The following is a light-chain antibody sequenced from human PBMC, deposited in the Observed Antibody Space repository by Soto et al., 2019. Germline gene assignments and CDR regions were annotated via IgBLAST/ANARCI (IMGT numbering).Light chain of an antibody. CDR2: SND. J-gene: IGLJ3*02. Sequence: QSALTQPPSASGTPGQRVTISCSGSHSNSGSNYVYWYQQLPGTAPKLLIYSNDQRPSGVPDRFSGSKSGATASLAISGLRSDDEADYYCVSWDNSLRGRVFGGGTKLTVL. CDR3: VSWDNSLRGRV. CDR1: HSNSGSNY. V-gene: IGLV1-47*02.